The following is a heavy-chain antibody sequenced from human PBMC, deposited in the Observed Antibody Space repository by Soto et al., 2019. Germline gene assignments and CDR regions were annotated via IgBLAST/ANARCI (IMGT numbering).Heavy chain of an antibody. CDR2: ISAYNGNT. D-gene: IGHD4-17*01. CDR3: AIDSGVYGDYGVRWLSPFDP. J-gene: IGHJ5*02. CDR1: GYTFTSYG. V-gene: IGHV1-18*01. Sequence: VASVKVSCKASGYTFTSYGISWVRQAPGQGLEWMGWISAYNGNTNYAQKLQGRVTMTTDTSTSTDYMELRSLRSDDTAVYYFAIDSGVYGDYGVRWLSPFDPWGQGTLVTVSS.